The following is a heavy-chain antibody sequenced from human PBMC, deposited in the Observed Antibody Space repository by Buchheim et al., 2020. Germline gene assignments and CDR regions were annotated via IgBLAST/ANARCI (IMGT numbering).Heavy chain of an antibody. CDR1: GFTFSSYA. D-gene: IGHD2-15*01. CDR2: ISYDGSNK. J-gene: IGHJ4*02. V-gene: IGHV3-30-3*01. CDR3: ASGCSGGSCYAQINDY. Sequence: QVQLVESGGGVVQPGRSLRLSCAASGFTFSSYAMHWVRQAPGKGLEWVAVISYDGSNKYYADSVKGRFTISRDNSKNKLYLQMNSLRAEDTAVYYCASGCSGGSCYAQINDYWGQGTL.